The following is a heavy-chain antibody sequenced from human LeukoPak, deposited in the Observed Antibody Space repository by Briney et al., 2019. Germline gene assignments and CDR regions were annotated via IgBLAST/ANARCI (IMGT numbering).Heavy chain of an antibody. V-gene: IGHV4-59*01. Sequence: SETLSLTCTVSGGSISNYYWSWIRQPPRKGLEWIGYIYYSGSTNYNPSLKSRVTISVDTSKNQFSLRLTSVTAADTAVYYCARGPDSSGYHFDYWGQGTLVTVSS. J-gene: IGHJ4*02. D-gene: IGHD3-22*01. CDR3: ARGPDSSGYHFDY. CDR1: GGSISNYY. CDR2: IYYSGST.